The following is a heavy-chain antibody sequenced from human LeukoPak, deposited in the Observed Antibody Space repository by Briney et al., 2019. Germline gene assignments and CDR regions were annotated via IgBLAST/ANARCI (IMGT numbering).Heavy chain of an antibody. CDR1: GYSISGGYY. CDR3: ARESPSDLGGSNDFDS. CDR2: TYHTGRA. J-gene: IGHJ4*02. D-gene: IGHD3-16*01. Sequence: KSSETLSLTCTVSGYSISGGYYWGWIRQPPGKGLEWIGSTYHTGRAYYNPSLKSRVTISVDTSKNQFSLKLSSVTAADTAVYYCARESPSDLGGSNDFDSWGQGTLVTVSS. V-gene: IGHV4-38-2*02.